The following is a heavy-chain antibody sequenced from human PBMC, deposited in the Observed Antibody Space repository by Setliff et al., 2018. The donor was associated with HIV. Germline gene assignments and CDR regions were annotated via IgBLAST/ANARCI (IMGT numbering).Heavy chain of an antibody. J-gene: IGHJ5*02. D-gene: IGHD1-1*01. Sequence: GASVKVSCKISGYIFSHYGVTWVRQAPGQGLEYMGYISGYTGITHYAQSFQGRVTMTTDPSKYTAYMELRSLEYDDTAVYYCARDAGTGGAGRWVDPWGQGTMVTVSS. V-gene: IGHV1-18*01. CDR1: GYIFSHYG. CDR3: ARDAGTGGAGRWVDP. CDR2: ISGYTGIT.